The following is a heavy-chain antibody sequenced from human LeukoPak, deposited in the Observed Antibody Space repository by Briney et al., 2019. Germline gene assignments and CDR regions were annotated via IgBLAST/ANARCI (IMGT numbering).Heavy chain of an antibody. CDR3: ARLIVPAAMLSAFDI. Sequence: PGGSLRLSCAASGFTFSSYSMNWVRQAPGKGLEWVSSISSSSSYIYYADSVKARFTISRDNAKNSLYLQMNSLRAEDTAVYYCARLIVPAAMLSAFDIWGQGTMVTVSS. J-gene: IGHJ3*02. CDR2: ISSSSSYI. V-gene: IGHV3-21*01. D-gene: IGHD2-2*01. CDR1: GFTFSSYS.